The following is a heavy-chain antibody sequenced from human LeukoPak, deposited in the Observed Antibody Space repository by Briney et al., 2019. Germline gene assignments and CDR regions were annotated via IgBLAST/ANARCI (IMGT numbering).Heavy chain of an antibody. D-gene: IGHD3-22*01. CDR3: ARDNVPGYYDSSGYFDY. V-gene: IGHV4-59*01. CDR2: IYYSGST. J-gene: IGHJ4*02. CDR1: GGSISSYY. Sequence: PSETLSLTCTVSGGSISSYYWSWIRQPPGKGLEGSGYIYYSGSTNYNPSLKSRVTISVDTSKNQFSLKLSSVTAADTAVYYCARDNVPGYYDSSGYFDYWGQGTLVTVSS.